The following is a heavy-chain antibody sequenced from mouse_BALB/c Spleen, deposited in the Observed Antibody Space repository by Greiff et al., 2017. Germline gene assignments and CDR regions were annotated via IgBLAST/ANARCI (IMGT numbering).Heavy chain of an antibody. CDR2: ISNGGGST. J-gene: IGHJ4*01. CDR1: GFTFSSYT. Sequence: DVQLQESGGGLVQPGGSLKLSCAASGFTFSSYTMSWVRQTPEKRLEWVAYISNGGGSTYYPDTVKGRFTISRDNAKNTLYLQMSSLKSEDTAMYYCARGSSYHYYAMDYWGQGTSVTGSA. CDR3: ARGSSYHYYAMDY. V-gene: IGHV5-12-2*01. D-gene: IGHD1-1*01.